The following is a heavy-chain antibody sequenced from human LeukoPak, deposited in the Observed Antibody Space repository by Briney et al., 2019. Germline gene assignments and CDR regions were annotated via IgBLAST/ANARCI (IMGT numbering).Heavy chain of an antibody. D-gene: IGHD5-12*01. V-gene: IGHV3-23*01. Sequence: PGRSLRLSCAASGFTFSTYAMHWVRQAPGKGLEWVSSISGPGVTTYYADSVKGRFTISRDNSKNTLYLQMNSLRAEDTAVYYCANDWLVFDYWGQGTLVTVSS. CDR3: ANDWLVFDY. CDR1: GFTFSTYA. J-gene: IGHJ4*02. CDR2: ISGPGVTT.